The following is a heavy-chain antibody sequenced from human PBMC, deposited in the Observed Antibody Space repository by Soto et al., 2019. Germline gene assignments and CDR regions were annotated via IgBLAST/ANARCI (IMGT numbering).Heavy chain of an antibody. CDR3: AIDKMGESHP. Sequence: SETLSLTCTVSGGSISSGGYYWSWIRQHPGKGLEWIGYIYYSGSTYYNPSLKSRVTISVDTSKNQFSLKLSSVTAADTAVYYCAIDKMGESHPWGQGTLVTVSS. D-gene: IGHD3-16*01. CDR2: IYYSGST. CDR1: GGSISSGGYY. V-gene: IGHV4-31*03. J-gene: IGHJ5*02.